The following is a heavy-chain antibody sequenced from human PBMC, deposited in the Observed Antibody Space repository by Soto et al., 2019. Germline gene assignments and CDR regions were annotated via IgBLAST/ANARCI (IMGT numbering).Heavy chain of an antibody. V-gene: IGHV4-59*08. Sequence: ASETLSLTCTVSGGSISSYYWSWIRQPPGKGLEWIGYIYYSVSTNYNPSLKSRVTISVDTSKNQFSLKLSSVTAADTAVYYCARHSPPMYDILTGTTLDPYYGMDVWGQGTTVTVSS. CDR3: ARHSPPMYDILTGTTLDPYYGMDV. J-gene: IGHJ6*02. CDR1: GGSISSYY. D-gene: IGHD3-9*01. CDR2: IYYSVST.